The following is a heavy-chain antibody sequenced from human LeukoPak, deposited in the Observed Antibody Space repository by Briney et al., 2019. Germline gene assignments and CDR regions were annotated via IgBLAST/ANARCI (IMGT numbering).Heavy chain of an antibody. D-gene: IGHD4-17*01. V-gene: IGHV3-48*03. CDR1: GFTFSSYE. J-gene: IGHJ4*02. Sequence: GGSLRLSCAASGFTFSSYEMNWVRQAPGKGLEWVSYISSSGSTIYYADSVKGRFTISRDNAKNSLYLQMNSLRAEDTAVYYCARDARDYGGYYFDSWGQGTRVTVSP. CDR2: ISSSGSTI. CDR3: ARDARDYGGYYFDS.